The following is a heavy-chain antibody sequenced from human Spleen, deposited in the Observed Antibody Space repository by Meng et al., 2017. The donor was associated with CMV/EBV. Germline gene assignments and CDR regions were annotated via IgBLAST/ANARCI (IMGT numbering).Heavy chain of an antibody. J-gene: IGHJ4*02. Sequence: GYYMHWVRQAPGQGLEWMGWINPNSGGTNYAQEFQGRVTMTRDTSISTAYMELSRLRSDDTAVYYCARVSVLGRYCSSTSCYNLDYWGQGTLVTVSS. CDR1: GYY. CDR2: INPNSGGT. V-gene: IGHV1-2*02. D-gene: IGHD2-2*02. CDR3: ARVSVLGRYCSSTSCYNLDY.